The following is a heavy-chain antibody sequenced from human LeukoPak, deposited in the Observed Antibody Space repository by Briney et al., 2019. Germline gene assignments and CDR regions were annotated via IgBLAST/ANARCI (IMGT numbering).Heavy chain of an antibody. CDR2: ISGSDGTS. J-gene: IGHJ4*02. V-gene: IGHV3-23*01. CDR1: GFTFNSFA. CDR3: AKSLGVGGYTRYKGFDQ. Sequence: GGSLRLSCAASGFTFNSFAMNWVRQAPGKGLEWVSSISGSDGTSHYADFVKGRFTISRDNSKNTLYLQMNSLRAGDTAAYYCAKSLGVGGYTRYKGFDQWGQGTLV. D-gene: IGHD3-16*02.